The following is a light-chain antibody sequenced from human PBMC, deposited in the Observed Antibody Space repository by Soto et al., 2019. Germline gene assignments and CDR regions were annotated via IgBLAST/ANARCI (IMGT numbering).Light chain of an antibody. CDR1: QGIAPY. V-gene: IGKV1-27*01. CDR3: QKYNSAPLT. CDR2: ATS. Sequence: DVQMTQSPSSLSAFVGDRVTITCRASQGIAPYLAWFQQKPGKVPKLLIYATSTLQSGVPSRFSGSGSGTDFTLAINRLQPEDVGPYCCQKYNSAPLTYGGGTKVEIK. J-gene: IGKJ4*01.